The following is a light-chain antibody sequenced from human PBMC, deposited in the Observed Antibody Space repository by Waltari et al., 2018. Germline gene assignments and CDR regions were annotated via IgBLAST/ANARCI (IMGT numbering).Light chain of an antibody. J-gene: IGLJ2*01. Sequence: SYDLTQPPSVSVSPGQTASITCSGGKLGDKYACWYQQKPGQSPVLVIYQDSKRPSGIPERFSGSNSGNTATLTISGTQAMDEADYYCQAWDSSTVVFGGGTKLTVL. CDR2: QDS. V-gene: IGLV3-1*01. CDR1: KLGDKY. CDR3: QAWDSSTVV.